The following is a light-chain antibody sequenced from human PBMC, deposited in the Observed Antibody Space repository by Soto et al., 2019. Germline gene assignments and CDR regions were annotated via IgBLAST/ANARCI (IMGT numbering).Light chain of an antibody. V-gene: IGKV1-12*01. J-gene: IGKJ4*01. Sequence: DIRLPQSPSTLSQSEGARGTLXCRASQGISSWLAWYQQKPGKAPKLLIYAASSLQSGVPSRFSGSGSGTDFTLTISSLQPEDLATYYCQQSYTTPLTFGGGTKVDIK. CDR2: AAS. CDR3: QQSYTTPLT. CDR1: QGISSW.